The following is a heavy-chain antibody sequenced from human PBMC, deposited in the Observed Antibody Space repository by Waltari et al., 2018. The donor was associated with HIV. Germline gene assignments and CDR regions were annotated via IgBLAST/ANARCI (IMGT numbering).Heavy chain of an antibody. V-gene: IGHV3-21*01. CDR3: TRRTPSGTYGMDV. CDR1: GFTFRDSS. D-gene: IGHD1-26*01. Sequence: EVQLVESGGGLVKPGGSLRPSCAASGFTFRDSSMNWVRQPPGKGLEWVSSISKNSDYIYYAASVKGRFTISRDNAKKSVYLQMNSLRVEDTAVFYCTRRTPSGTYGMDVWGQGTTVTVSS. CDR2: ISKNSDYI. J-gene: IGHJ6*02.